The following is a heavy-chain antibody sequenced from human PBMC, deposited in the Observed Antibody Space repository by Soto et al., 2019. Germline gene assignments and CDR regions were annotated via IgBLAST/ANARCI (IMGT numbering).Heavy chain of an antibody. D-gene: IGHD3-16*01. CDR3: GKESTDYVWGSYVDS. CDR1: GFTFSSYA. V-gene: IGHV3-23*01. J-gene: IGHJ4*02. CDR2: ISGSGAST. Sequence: EVQLLESGGGLEQPGGSLRLSCVASGFTFSSYAMSWVRQAPGKGLEWVTAISGSGASTYYAESVKGRFTISRDNSKDKLYLQMNSLSAEDTAVYYCGKESTDYVWGSYVDSWGQGALVTVSS.